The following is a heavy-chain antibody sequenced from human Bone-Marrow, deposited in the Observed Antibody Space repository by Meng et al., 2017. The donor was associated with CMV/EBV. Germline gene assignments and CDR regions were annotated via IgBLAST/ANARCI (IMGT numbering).Heavy chain of an antibody. J-gene: IGHJ4*02. D-gene: IGHD1-1*01. CDR2: IKPDSGAT. CDR1: GFYFSDHF. V-gene: IGHV1-2*02. CDR3: ARDHNWGPDH. Sequence: ASVKVSCKTSGFYFSDHFMHWVRQAPGQGLEWMGWIKPDSGATNYAQTFRGRVTMTTDSSISTAYMELIRLTSDDTAFYYCARDHNWGPDHWGQGTLVTSPQ.